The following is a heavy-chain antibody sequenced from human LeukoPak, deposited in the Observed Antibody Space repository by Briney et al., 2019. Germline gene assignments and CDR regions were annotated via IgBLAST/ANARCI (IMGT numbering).Heavy chain of an antibody. V-gene: IGHV4-61*01. CDR3: ARQYYYGSGTFDY. J-gene: IGHJ4*02. CDR1: GGSASSGSYY. Sequence: SETLSLTCTVSGGSASSGSYYWSWIRQPPGKGLEWIGYIYYSGSTNYNPSLKSRVTISVDTSKNQFSLKLSSVTAADTAVYYCARQYYYGSGTFDYWGQGTLVTVSS. D-gene: IGHD3-10*01. CDR2: IYYSGST.